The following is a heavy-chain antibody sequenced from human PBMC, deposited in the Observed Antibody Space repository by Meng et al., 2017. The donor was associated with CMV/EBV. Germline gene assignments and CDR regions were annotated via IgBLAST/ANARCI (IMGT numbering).Heavy chain of an antibody. CDR1: GFTFSNYA. CDR2: ISGSGIET. Sequence: EVQLLESGGGLVQPGGSLRLSCAASGFTFSNYAISWVRQAPGKGLEWVSAISGSGIETFYADSVKGRFFISRDNSENQVFLQMNNLRVEDTAVYFCAKRLTRQVRPEYWGQGTLVTVSS. V-gene: IGHV3-23*01. CDR3: AKRLTRQVRPEY. D-gene: IGHD3-10*01. J-gene: IGHJ4*02.